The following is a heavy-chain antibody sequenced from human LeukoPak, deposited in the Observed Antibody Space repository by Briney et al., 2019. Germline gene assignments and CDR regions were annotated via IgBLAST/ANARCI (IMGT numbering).Heavy chain of an antibody. CDR2: IYYSGNT. Sequence: PSETLSLTCTVSGGSISSSNYYWGWIRQPPGKGLEWIGSIYYSGNTYYDPSLKSRVSISLDTSKDQFSLQLNSVTPEDTAMYYCARLASGGWNDYWGQGTLVTVSS. D-gene: IGHD2-15*01. CDR1: GGSISSSNYY. V-gene: IGHV4-39*07. J-gene: IGHJ4*02. CDR3: ARLASGGWNDY.